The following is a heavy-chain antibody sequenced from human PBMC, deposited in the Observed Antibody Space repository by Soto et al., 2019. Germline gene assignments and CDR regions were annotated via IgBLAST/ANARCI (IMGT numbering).Heavy chain of an antibody. J-gene: IGHJ2*01. CDR3: TASAVAGYWYFDL. Sequence: EVQLVESGGGLVQPGGSLKLSCAASGFTFSGSVMHWVRQASGKGLEWVGRIRSKADSYATEYAASVKDRFTISRDDSKNTAYLQMNSLKTEDTAVYYGTASAVAGYWYFDLWGRGTLVTVSS. CDR1: GFTFSGSV. D-gene: IGHD6-19*01. V-gene: IGHV3-73*02. CDR2: IRSKADSYAT.